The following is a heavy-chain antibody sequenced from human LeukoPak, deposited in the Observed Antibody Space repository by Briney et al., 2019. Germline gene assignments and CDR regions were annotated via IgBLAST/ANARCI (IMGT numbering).Heavy chain of an antibody. Sequence: GGSLRLSCAASGFTFSSYGMHWVRQAPGKGLEWVAVIWYDGSNKYYADSVKGRFTTSRDNSKNTLYLQMNSLRAEDTAVYYCARNYDIFFSFGMDVWGQGTTVTVSS. J-gene: IGHJ6*02. V-gene: IGHV3-33*01. D-gene: IGHD3-9*01. CDR1: GFTFSSYG. CDR3: ARNYDIFFSFGMDV. CDR2: IWYDGSNK.